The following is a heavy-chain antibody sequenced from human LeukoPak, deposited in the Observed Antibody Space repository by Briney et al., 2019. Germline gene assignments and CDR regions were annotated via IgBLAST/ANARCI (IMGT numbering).Heavy chain of an antibody. J-gene: IGHJ4*02. Sequence: KPGGSLRLSCAASGFTFNSYSMNWVRQAPGKGLEWVSSISSSSSYIYYADSVKGRFTISRDNAKNSLYLQMNSLRAEDTAVYYCARGSYCSGGSCFDYWGQGTLVAVSS. CDR1: GFTFNSYS. CDR3: ARGSYCSGGSCFDY. CDR2: ISSSSSYI. D-gene: IGHD2-15*01. V-gene: IGHV3-21*01.